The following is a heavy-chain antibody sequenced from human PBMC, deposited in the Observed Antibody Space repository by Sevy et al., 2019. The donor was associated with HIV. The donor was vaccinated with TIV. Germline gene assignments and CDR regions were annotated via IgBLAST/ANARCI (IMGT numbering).Heavy chain of an antibody. D-gene: IGHD3-10*01. J-gene: IGHJ4*02. Sequence: QLGGSLRLSCTASGYTFPAFSFNWVRQAPGKGLEWLSYISTGTDHIYYADSAKGRFPISRDDAKSSVYLEMKSLRDQDTALYYCVRRGVDAYNVYFDLWGQGTLVTVSS. CDR2: ISTGTDHI. CDR3: VRRGVDAYNVYFDL. CDR1: GYTFPAFS. V-gene: IGHV3-48*02.